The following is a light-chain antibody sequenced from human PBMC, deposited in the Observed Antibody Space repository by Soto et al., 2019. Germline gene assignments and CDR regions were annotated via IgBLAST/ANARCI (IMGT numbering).Light chain of an antibody. Sequence: QSVLTQPPSVSGAPGQRVPISFTGSSSNIGADYDVHWYQQLPGTAPKLLIYGNSNRPSGVPDRFSGSKSGTSASLAITGLQAEDEADYYCQSYDSSLSAVVFGGGTKLTVL. CDR1: SSNIGADYD. CDR2: GNS. J-gene: IGLJ3*02. V-gene: IGLV1-40*01. CDR3: QSYDSSLSAVV.